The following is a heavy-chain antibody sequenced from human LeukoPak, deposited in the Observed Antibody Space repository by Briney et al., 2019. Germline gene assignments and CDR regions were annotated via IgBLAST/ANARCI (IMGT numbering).Heavy chain of an antibody. D-gene: IGHD1-26*01. Sequence: PSETLSPTCTVSGGSVSRGGYYWNWIRQHPGKGLEWIGFTSYSEGTYYNPSLMSRITISVDRSQNQFSLKMRDVTAADTAVYFCATADWESFYFDSWGQGALVAVTS. J-gene: IGHJ4*02. CDR1: GGSVSRGGYY. CDR3: ATADWESFYFDS. CDR2: TSYSEGT. V-gene: IGHV4-31*03.